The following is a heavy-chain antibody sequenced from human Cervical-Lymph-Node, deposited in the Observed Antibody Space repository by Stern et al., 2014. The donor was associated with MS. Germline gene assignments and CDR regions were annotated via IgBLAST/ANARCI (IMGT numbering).Heavy chain of an antibody. CDR3: AKGTWLEN. CDR1: GFTFNNYD. CDR2: FKGDGRT. V-gene: IGHV3-23*04. J-gene: IGHJ4*02. Sequence: EDQLVESGGGLEQPGGSLRLSCAASGFTFNNYDMSWARQAPGKGLEWVSSFKGDGRTYYADSVKGRFTIARDDSKNTLYLQMNSLGADDTAVYYCAKGTWLENWGQGPLVTVSS. D-gene: IGHD3-10*01.